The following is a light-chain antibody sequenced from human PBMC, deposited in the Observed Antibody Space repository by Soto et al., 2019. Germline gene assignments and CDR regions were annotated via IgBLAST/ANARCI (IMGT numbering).Light chain of an antibody. Sequence: QSALTQPASVSGSPGQSITISCTGTSSDIGAHTYVSWFQQHPGKVPKVIIYNVSTRPSGISDRFSGSKSGNTASLTISGLQAEDEAEYYCSSYAGGFVVFGGGTQLTVL. CDR3: SSYAGGFVV. J-gene: IGLJ2*01. CDR2: NVS. CDR1: SSDIGAHTY. V-gene: IGLV2-14*01.